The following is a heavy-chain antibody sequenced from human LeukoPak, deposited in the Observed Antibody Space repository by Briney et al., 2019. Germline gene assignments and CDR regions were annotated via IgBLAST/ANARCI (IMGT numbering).Heavy chain of an antibody. Sequence: GGSRTLSCPASGFSFSHCYMSWARQAPGQGPDRVSYISSNGNIISYADSVKGRFTISRDNAKNSLYVHMNNLTAEDTAVYYCARPRALPGLFDFWGQGTLVTVSS. CDR2: ISSNGNII. J-gene: IGHJ4*02. CDR3: ARPRALPGLFDF. V-gene: IGHV3-11*01. D-gene: IGHD2-15*01. CDR1: GFSFSHCY.